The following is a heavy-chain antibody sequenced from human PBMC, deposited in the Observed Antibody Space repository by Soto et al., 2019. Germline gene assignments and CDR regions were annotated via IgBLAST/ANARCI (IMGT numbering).Heavy chain of an antibody. CDR2: INESGST. J-gene: IGHJ4*02. D-gene: IGHD1-1*01. CDR1: GQSFSGHS. V-gene: IGHV4-34*01. Sequence: QVQLQQWGAGLVKPSETLSLSCAVYGQSFSGHSWAWIRQPPGKGLEWIGEINESGSTYYNPSPKRRVTISTDTSKNQFSLKLSSVSAADTAAYFCARGSGIVALPGELEDVKYDYWGQGTLVNVSS. CDR3: ARGSGIVALPGELEDVKYDY.